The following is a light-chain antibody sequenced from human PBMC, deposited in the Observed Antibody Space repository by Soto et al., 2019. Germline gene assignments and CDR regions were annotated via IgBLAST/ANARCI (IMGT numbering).Light chain of an antibody. J-gene: IGKJ4*01. CDR1: QSLDNY. Sequence: EIVLTQSPATLSLSPGERATLSCRASQSLDNYLAWYQHKPGQAPRLLIYDASTRATDIPPRFSGSGSGTDFPLTISSLDPEDFAVYYCQQRGHWPSFGGGTKVEIK. CDR3: QQRGHWPS. CDR2: DAS. V-gene: IGKV3-11*01.